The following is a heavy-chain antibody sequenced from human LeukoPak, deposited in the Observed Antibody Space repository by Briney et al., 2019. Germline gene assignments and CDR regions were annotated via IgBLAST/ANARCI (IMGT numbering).Heavy chain of an antibody. V-gene: IGHV3-53*01. CDR3: AKAAGPYYDSSGYMYYYYYYYMDV. Sequence: PGGFLRLSCAASGFTVSSNYMSWVRQAPGKGLEWVSVIYSGGSTYYADSVKGRFTISRDNSKNTLYLQMNSLRAEDTAVYYCAKAAGPYYDSSGYMYYYYYYYMDVWGKGTTVTVSS. J-gene: IGHJ6*03. CDR1: GFTVSSNY. D-gene: IGHD3-22*01. CDR2: IYSGGST.